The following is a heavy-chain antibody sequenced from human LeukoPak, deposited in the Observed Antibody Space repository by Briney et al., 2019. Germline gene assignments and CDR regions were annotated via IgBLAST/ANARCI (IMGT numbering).Heavy chain of an antibody. D-gene: IGHD3-3*01. J-gene: IGHJ5*02. CDR1: GYTFTSYD. CDR2: MNPNSGNT. CDR3: ARGTITIFGVEQFDP. V-gene: IGHV1-8*01. Sequence: GPVKVSCKASGYTFTSYDINWVRQATGQGLEWMGWMNPNSGNTGYAQKFQGRVTMTRNTSISTAYMELSSLRSEDPAVYYFARGTITIFGVEQFDPWGQGTLVTLFS.